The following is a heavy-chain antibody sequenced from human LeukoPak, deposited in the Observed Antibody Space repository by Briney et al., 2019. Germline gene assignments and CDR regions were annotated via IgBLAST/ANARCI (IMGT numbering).Heavy chain of an antibody. CDR2: IYTSGST. D-gene: IGHD3-10*01. V-gene: IGHV4-4*07. CDR1: GGSFSSYS. Sequence: SETLSLTCAVYGGSFSSYSWSWIRQPAGKGLEWIGRIYTSGSTKYNPSLKSRLTMSVDTSNNQFSLKLSSVTAADTAVYYCARDANYYRSASPFDYWGQGTLVTVSS. J-gene: IGHJ4*02. CDR3: ARDANYYRSASPFDY.